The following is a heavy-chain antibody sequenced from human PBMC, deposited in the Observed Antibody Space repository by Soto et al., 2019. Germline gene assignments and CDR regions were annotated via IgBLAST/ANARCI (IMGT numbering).Heavy chain of an antibody. J-gene: IGHJ6*02. D-gene: IGHD3-3*01. Sequence: GGSLRLSCAASGFTFSSYAMSWVRQAPGKGLEWVSAISGSGGSTYYADSVKGRFTISRDNSKNTLYLQMNSLRAEDTAVYYCAKVLGDTYYDFWSGYYRGSDYYYYYGMDVWGQGTTVTVSS. CDR2: ISGSGGST. CDR3: AKVLGDTYYDFWSGYYRGSDYYYYYGMDV. CDR1: GFTFSSYA. V-gene: IGHV3-23*01.